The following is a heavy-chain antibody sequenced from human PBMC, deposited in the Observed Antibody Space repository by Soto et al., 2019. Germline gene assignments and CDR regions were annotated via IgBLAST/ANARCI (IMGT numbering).Heavy chain of an antibody. V-gene: IGHV2-5*01. J-gene: IGHJ3*02. CDR1: GFSLSTSGVG. CDR3: ALERAWESLDDAFDI. CDR2: IYWNDDK. D-gene: IGHD1-26*01. Sequence: SGPTLVNPTQTLTLTCTFSGFSLSTSGVGVGWIRQPPGKALEWLALIYWNDDKRYSPSLKSRLTITKDTSKNQVVLTMTNMDPVDTATYYCALERAWESLDDAFDIWGQGTMVTVSS.